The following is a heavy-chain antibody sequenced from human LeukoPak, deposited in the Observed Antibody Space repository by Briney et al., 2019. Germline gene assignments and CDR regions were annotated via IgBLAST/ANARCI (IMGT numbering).Heavy chain of an antibody. J-gene: IGHJ3*02. V-gene: IGHV4-34*01. CDR3: ARRYYDSSGPPEAFDI. CDR1: GGSFSGYY. Sequence: SETLSLTCAVYGGSFSGYYWSWIRQPPGKGLEWIGEINHSGSTNYNPSLKSRVTMSVDTSKNQFSLKLSSVTAADTAVYYCARRYYDSSGPPEAFDIWGQGTMVTVSS. CDR2: INHSGST. D-gene: IGHD3-22*01.